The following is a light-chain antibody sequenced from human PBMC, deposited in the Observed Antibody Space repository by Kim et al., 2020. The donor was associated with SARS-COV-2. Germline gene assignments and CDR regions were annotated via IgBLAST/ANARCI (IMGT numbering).Light chain of an antibody. V-gene: IGKV1-5*03. J-gene: IGKJ4*01. CDR1: QSISHY. Sequence: ASIGDTVTISCRASQSISHYLAWYQQKPGKAPKSLIYKASTLDSGVPSRFSGSGSGTEFPLTISSLQPDDFATYYCQQYSSYSVAFGVGTKVDIK. CDR2: KAS. CDR3: QQYSSYSVA.